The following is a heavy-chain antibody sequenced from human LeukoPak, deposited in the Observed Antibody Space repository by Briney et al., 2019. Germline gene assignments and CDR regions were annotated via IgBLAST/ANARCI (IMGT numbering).Heavy chain of an antibody. J-gene: IGHJ4*02. V-gene: IGHV1-69*05. D-gene: IGHD2-15*01. CDR1: GGTFSSYA. Sequence: SVKVSCKASGGTFSSYAISWVRQAPGQGLEWMGGIIPIFGTANYAQKFQGRVTITTDESTSTAYMELSSLRSEDTAAYYCARWDYCSGGSCYSPYFDYWGQGTLVTVSS. CDR2: IIPIFGTA. CDR3: ARWDYCSGGSCYSPYFDY.